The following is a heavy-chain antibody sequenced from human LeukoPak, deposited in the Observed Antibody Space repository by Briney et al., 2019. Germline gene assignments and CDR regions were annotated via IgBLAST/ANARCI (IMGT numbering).Heavy chain of an antibody. CDR2: IHSGGNT. CDR1: GFTVSSSY. J-gene: IGHJ4*02. Sequence: PGGSLRLSCAASGFTVSSSYMSWVRQAPGKGLEWVSVIHSGGNTYYADSVKGRFTISIDNSKNTLYLQMNSLRAEDTAVYYCTRDLNSGGSCWGQGTLVTVSS. D-gene: IGHD2-15*01. CDR3: TRDLNSGGSC. V-gene: IGHV3-53*01.